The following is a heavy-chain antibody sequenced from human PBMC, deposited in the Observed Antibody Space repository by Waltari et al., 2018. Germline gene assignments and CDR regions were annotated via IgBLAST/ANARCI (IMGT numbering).Heavy chain of an antibody. CDR3: GTSRGGSEEY. Sequence: QLQLQESGPGLVKPSETLSLTCTVSGGSISSDDFYWGWIRQPPGQGLEWIGSISYSGNTYYNSSLPSRATVSVDTPKNQFSLMLASVTAADTAVYYCGTSRGGSEEYWGQGRLVIVSS. CDR2: ISYSGNT. J-gene: IGHJ4*01. D-gene: IGHD3-16*01. CDR1: GGSISSDDFY. V-gene: IGHV4-39*01.